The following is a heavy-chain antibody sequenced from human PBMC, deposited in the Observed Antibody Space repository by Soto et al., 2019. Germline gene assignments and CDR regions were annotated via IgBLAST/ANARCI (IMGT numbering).Heavy chain of an antibody. J-gene: IGHJ3*02. V-gene: IGHV1-69*02. Sequence: QVQLVQSGAEVKKPGSSVKVSCKASGGTFSSYTISWVRQAPGQGLEWMGRIIPILGIANYAQKFQGRVKVTADKPTGTAYMERSSLRSEDSAVYFCARRRRNYSDCSGYYHDAFDIWGQGTMVTVSS. CDR1: GGTFSSYT. CDR2: IIPILGIA. D-gene: IGHD3-22*01. CDR3: ARRRRNYSDCSGYYHDAFDI.